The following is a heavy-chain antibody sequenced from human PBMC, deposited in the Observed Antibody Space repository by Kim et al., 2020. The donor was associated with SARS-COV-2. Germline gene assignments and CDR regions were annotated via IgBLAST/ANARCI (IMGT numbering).Heavy chain of an antibody. J-gene: IGHJ6*03. D-gene: IGHD3-9*01. CDR3: ARNGGLRYFDWTVYYYMDV. CDR2: IYYSGST. CDR1: GGSISSGGYH. V-gene: IGHV4-31*03. Sequence: LSLTCTVSGGSISSGGYHWSWIRQHPGKGLEWIGYIYYSGSTYYNPSLKSRVTISVDTSKNQFSLKLSSVTAADTAVYYCARNGGLRYFDWTVYYYMDVWGKGTTVTVSS.